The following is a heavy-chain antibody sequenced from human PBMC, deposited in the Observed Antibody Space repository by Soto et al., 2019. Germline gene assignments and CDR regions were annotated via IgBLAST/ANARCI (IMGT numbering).Heavy chain of an antibody. Sequence: QVQLQESGPGLVKPSETLSLSCSVSGGSISGHYWSWVRQTPGKGLEWIGYMYYSGSTNYNPSLKSRVPISVDTSKNHFSLRLTSVTAADTAVYYCARGPYYDLVWNYYYMDVWGKGTPVTVSS. CDR1: GGSISGHY. CDR2: MYYSGST. D-gene: IGHD3-16*01. V-gene: IGHV4-59*08. J-gene: IGHJ6*03. CDR3: ARGPYYDLVWNYYYMDV.